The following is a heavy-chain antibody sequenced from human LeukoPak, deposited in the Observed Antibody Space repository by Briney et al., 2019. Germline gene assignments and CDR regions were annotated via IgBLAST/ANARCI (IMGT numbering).Heavy chain of an antibody. J-gene: IGHJ3*01. CDR1: GYSFATYW. Sequence: GESLKISCKGSGYSFATYWIGWVRQMPGKGLEWMGINYPGDSNTTYSPSFQGQVTMSADKSISTAYLQWSSLKASDTAMYYCARRVSSSGFDAFDVWGQGTMVTVSS. CDR2: NYPGDSNT. CDR3: ARRVSSSGFDAFDV. D-gene: IGHD5-12*01. V-gene: IGHV5-51*01.